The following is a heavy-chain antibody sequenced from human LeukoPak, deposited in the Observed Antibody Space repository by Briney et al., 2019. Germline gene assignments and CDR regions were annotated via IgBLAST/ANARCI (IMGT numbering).Heavy chain of an antibody. CDR2: ISGSGGTT. CDR1: GFTFSNYA. V-gene: IGHV3-23*01. Sequence: GGSPRLSCAASGFTFSNYAMSWVRQAPGKGLEWVSAISGSGGTTYYADSVNGRSTISRDNSKNTLYLQMNSLSADDTAVYLYAKGRKSGPANFDYWGQGTLVTVSS. J-gene: IGHJ4*02. D-gene: IGHD3-3*01. CDR3: AKGRKSGPANFDY.